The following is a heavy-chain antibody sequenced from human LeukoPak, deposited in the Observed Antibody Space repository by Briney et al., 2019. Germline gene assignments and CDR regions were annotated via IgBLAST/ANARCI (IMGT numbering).Heavy chain of an antibody. D-gene: IGHD2-15*01. CDR3: ARQQRRGGSGELDY. CDR1: GDSLSSYY. J-gene: IGHJ4*02. Sequence: SETLSLTCSVSGDSLSSYYWNWIRQPPGKGLEWIGYIFYSGNTNYNPSLKSRVTISVDTPKNQFSLNLTSVTAADTAVYYCARQQRRGGSGELDYWGQGALVTVSP. CDR2: IFYSGNT. V-gene: IGHV4-59*08.